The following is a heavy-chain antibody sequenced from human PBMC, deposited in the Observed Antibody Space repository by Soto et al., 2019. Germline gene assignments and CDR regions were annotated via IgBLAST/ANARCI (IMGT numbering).Heavy chain of an antibody. V-gene: IGHV3-30-3*01. CDR1: GFTFNNYA. Sequence: QVQLVESGGGVVQPGRSLRLSCAASGFTFNNYAMYWVRQAPGKGQEWMAVISDDGINTYYADSVKGRFTISRDNSKNTLYLQMNSLRPEDTAVYYCARGMITFGGYWGQGTLVTVSS. CDR2: ISDDGINT. CDR3: ARGMITFGGY. D-gene: IGHD3-16*01. J-gene: IGHJ4*02.